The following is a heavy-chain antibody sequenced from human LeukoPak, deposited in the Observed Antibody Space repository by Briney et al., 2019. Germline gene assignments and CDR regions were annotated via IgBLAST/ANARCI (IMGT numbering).Heavy chain of an antibody. Sequence: GGSLRLSCAASGFTFSSYSMNWVRQAPGKGLERVSSISSSSSYIYYADSVKGRFTISRDNAKNSLYLQMSSLRAEDTAVYYCARGGYYDFWSGYFQDRGNYMDVWGKGTTVTVSS. CDR2: ISSSSSYI. J-gene: IGHJ6*03. D-gene: IGHD3-3*01. CDR3: ARGGYYDFWSGYFQDRGNYMDV. CDR1: GFTFSSYS. V-gene: IGHV3-21*01.